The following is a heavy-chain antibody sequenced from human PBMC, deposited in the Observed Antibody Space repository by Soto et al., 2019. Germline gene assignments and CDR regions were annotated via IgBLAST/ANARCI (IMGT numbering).Heavy chain of an antibody. CDR1: GFTFSSYA. V-gene: IGHV3-30*09. Sequence: GGSLRLSCAASGFTFSSYAMHWVRQAPGKGLEWVAVISYDGSNKYYADSVKGRFAISRDNSKNTLYLQMNSLRAEDTAVCYCARAVYCGGDCYSGVSNYWGQGTLATVSS. CDR2: ISYDGSNK. CDR3: ARAVYCGGDCYSGVSNY. J-gene: IGHJ4*02. D-gene: IGHD2-21*02.